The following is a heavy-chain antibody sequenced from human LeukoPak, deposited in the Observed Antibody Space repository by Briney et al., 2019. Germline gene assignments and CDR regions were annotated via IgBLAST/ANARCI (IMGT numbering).Heavy chain of an antibody. J-gene: IGHJ3*02. CDR1: GFTFSSYA. CDR3: ARARADDAFDI. CDR2: ISSSSSTI. V-gene: IGHV3-48*01. Sequence: GGSLRLSCAASGFTFSSYAMSWVRQAPGKGLEWVSYISSSSSTIYYADSVKGRFTISRDNAKNSLYLQMNSLRAVDTAVYYCARARADDAFDIWGQGTMVTVSS.